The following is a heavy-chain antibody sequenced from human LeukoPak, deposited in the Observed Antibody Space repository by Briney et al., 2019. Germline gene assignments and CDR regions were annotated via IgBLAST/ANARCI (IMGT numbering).Heavy chain of an antibody. V-gene: IGHV1-46*01. CDR3: AREGHDTVTTGFDY. CDR2: INPSGGST. D-gene: IGHD4-17*01. J-gene: IGHJ4*02. CDR1: GYIFTSYF. Sequence: ASVKVSCKASGYIFTSYFMHWVRQAPGQGLEWMGLINPSGGSTRYAQKFQGRVTMTRDMSTSTAYMELSSLRSEDTAVYYCAREGHDTVTTGFDYWGQGTLVTVSS.